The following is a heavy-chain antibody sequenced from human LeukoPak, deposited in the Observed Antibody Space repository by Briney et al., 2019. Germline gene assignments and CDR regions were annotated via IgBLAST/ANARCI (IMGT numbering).Heavy chain of an antibody. CDR3: ARHFRAFDV. D-gene: IGHD2/OR15-2a*01. V-gene: IGHV4-59*08. Sequence: PSETLSLTCTVSGGSISGYYWSWIRQPPGKGLEYIGYIYYSGSANYNPSLKSRVTISVDTSKSQFSLKLSSVTAADTAVYYCARHFRAFDVWGQGTMVTVSS. J-gene: IGHJ3*01. CDR1: GGSISGYY. CDR2: IYYSGSA.